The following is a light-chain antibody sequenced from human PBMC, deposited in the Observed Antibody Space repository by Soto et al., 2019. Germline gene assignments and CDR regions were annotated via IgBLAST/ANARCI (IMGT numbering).Light chain of an antibody. CDR2: LGS. J-gene: IGKJ1*01. CDR3: MQALQSPPT. CDR1: QSLLHSNGYNY. Sequence: DLVMTPSPLSLPVTPGEPASISCRSSQSLLHSNGYNYLDWYLQKPGQSPQLLIYLGSNRASGVPDRFSGSGSGTDFTLKISRVEAEDFGVYYCMQALQSPPTFGQGTNVEIK. V-gene: IGKV2-28*01.